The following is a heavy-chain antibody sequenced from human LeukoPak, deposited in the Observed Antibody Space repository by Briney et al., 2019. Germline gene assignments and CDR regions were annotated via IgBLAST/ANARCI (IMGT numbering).Heavy chain of an antibody. Sequence: SETLSLTCSVSGDSISYSSWSWIRQPPGKGLEWIGEINHSGSTNYNPSLKSRVTISVDTSKNQFSLKLSSVTAADTAVYYCARRYDYGDLKRLTRFDPWGQGTLVTVSS. D-gene: IGHD4-17*01. J-gene: IGHJ5*02. CDR2: INHSGST. V-gene: IGHV4-34*01. CDR1: GDSISYSS. CDR3: ARRYDYGDLKRLTRFDP.